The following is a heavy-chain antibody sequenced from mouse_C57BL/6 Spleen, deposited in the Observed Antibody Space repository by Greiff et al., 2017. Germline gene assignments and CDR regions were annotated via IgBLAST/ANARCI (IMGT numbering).Heavy chain of an antibody. V-gene: IGHV1-81*01. CDR2: NYPRSGNT. J-gene: IGHJ4*01. Sequence: QVQLKESGAELARPGASVKLSCKASGYTFTRYGISWVKQRTGQGLEWIGENYPRSGNTYYNEKFKGKATLTADKSSSAAYMELRRLTAEDAAVYCGRRGEPYSVDYWGQGTSVTVSA. CDR1: GYTFTRYG. D-gene: IGHD6-5*01. CDR3: RRGEPYSVDY.